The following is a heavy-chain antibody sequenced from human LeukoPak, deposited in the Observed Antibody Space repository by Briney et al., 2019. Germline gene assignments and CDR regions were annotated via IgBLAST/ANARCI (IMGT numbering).Heavy chain of an antibody. V-gene: IGHV1-18*01. CDR3: AREDEMATTYYFDY. CDR2: ISAYNGNT. J-gene: IGHJ4*02. Sequence: ASVKVSCKASGYTFTSYGISWVRQAPGQGLEWMGWISAYNGNTNYAQKFQGRVTITADESTSTAYMELSSLRSEDTAVYYCAREDEMATTYYFDYWGQGTLVTVSS. D-gene: IGHD5-24*01. CDR1: GYTFTSYG.